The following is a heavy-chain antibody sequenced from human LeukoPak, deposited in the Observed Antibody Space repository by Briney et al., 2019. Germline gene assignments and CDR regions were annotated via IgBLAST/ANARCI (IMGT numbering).Heavy chain of an antibody. J-gene: IGHJ4*02. V-gene: IGHV3-11*04. D-gene: IGHD6-13*01. CDR1: GFTFSDYY. CDR3: ARSLEAGYSSSWYWGY. CDR2: ISSSGSTI. Sequence: GGFLRLSCAASGFTFSDYYMSWIRQAPGKGLEWVSYISSSGSTIYYADSVKGRFTISRDNAKNSLYLQMNSLRAEDTAVYYCARSLEAGYSSSWYWGYWGQGTLVTVSS.